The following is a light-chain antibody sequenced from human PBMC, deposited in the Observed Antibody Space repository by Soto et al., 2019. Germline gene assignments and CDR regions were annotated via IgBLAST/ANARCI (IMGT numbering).Light chain of an antibody. CDR1: TYGFETYNQ. V-gene: IGLV2-23*01. CDR2: EGS. Sequence: QSALTQPASMSGSPGQSITISCSGTTYGFETYNQVSWYQQHPGKAPKILIYEGSKRPSGVSNRFSGSKSGNTASLTISGLQAEDEADYYCCSSGGSPTYVFGTGTKLTVL. CDR3: CSSGGSPTYV. J-gene: IGLJ1*01.